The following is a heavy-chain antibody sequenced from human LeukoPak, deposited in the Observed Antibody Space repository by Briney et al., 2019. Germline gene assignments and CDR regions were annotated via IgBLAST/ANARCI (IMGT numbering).Heavy chain of an antibody. Sequence: GGSLRLSCAASGFTFSSYWMSWVRQAPGKGPEWVANIKQDGSEKYYVDSVKGRFTISRDNAKNSLYLQMNSLRAEDTAVYYCARNRDYYDSSGYYMNYWGQGTLVTVSS. V-gene: IGHV3-7*01. J-gene: IGHJ4*02. CDR1: GFTFSSYW. D-gene: IGHD3-22*01. CDR3: ARNRDYYDSSGYYMNY. CDR2: IKQDGSEK.